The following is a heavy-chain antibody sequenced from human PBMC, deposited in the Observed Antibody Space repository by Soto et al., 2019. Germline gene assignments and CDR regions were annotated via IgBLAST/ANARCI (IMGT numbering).Heavy chain of an antibody. D-gene: IGHD2-2*01. J-gene: IGHJ6*02. CDR3: ASLPAARHYYGMDV. V-gene: IGHV3-30-3*01. CDR1: GFTFSSYA. CDR2: ISYDGSNK. Sequence: GGSLRLSCAASGFTFSSYAMHWVRQAPGKGLEWVAVISYDGSNKYYADSVKGRFTISRDNSKNTLYLQMNSLRAEDTAVYYCASLPAARHYYGMDVWGQGTTVTAP.